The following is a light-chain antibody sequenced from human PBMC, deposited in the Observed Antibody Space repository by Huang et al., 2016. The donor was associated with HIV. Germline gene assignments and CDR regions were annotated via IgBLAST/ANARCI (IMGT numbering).Light chain of an antibody. CDR3: MQALQTPRT. Sequence: IVMTQSPLSLPVTPGEPASISCRSSQSLLHTNGYSYVDWYLQKPGQSPQLLIYLNSNRASGVPDRFSGGGSVIDFTLKISSVEAEDVGIYYCMQALQTPRTFGQGTRLEIK. CDR2: LNS. J-gene: IGKJ5*01. CDR1: QSLLHTNGYSY. V-gene: IGKV2-28*01.